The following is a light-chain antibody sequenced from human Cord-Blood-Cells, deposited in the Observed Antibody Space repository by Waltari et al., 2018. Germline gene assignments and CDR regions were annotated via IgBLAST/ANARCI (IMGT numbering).Light chain of an antibody. CDR2: SNK. CDR1: SSNIGSNP. V-gene: IGLV1-44*01. J-gene: IGLJ3*02. Sequence: QSVLTQPPSASGTPGQRVTISCSVSSSNIGSNPVNWYPQLPGTAPKLLIYSNKQRPSGVPDRFSGSKSGTSASLAISGLQSEDEADYYCAAWDDSLNGPVFGGGTKLTVL. CDR3: AAWDDSLNGPV.